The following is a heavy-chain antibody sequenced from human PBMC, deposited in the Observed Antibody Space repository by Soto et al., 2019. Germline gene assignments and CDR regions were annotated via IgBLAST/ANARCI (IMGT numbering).Heavy chain of an antibody. V-gene: IGHV3-9*01. D-gene: IGHD3-9*01. CDR1: GFTFDDYA. J-gene: IGHJ2*01. Sequence: EVQLVESGGGLVQPGRSLRLSCAASGFTFDDYAMHWVRQAPGKGLEWVSGISWNSGSIGYADSVKGRFTISRDNAKNSLYLQMNSLRAEDTALYYCAKDGYDILTGYLGDWYFDLWGRGTLVTVSS. CDR3: AKDGYDILTGYLGDWYFDL. CDR2: ISWNSGSI.